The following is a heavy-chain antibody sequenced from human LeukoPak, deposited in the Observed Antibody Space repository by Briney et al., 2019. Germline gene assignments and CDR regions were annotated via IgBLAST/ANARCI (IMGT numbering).Heavy chain of an antibody. V-gene: IGHV1-2*02. J-gene: IGHJ2*01. Sequence: ASVKVSCKASGYTFTGYYMHWVRQAPGQRLEGRGWINPNSGGTNYTQKFHGRVNMTRDTSISTAYMELSRLRSDDTAVYYCARLRRYRLDLWGRGTLVTVSS. D-gene: IGHD5-18*01. CDR1: GYTFTGYY. CDR2: INPNSGGT. CDR3: ARLRRYRLDL.